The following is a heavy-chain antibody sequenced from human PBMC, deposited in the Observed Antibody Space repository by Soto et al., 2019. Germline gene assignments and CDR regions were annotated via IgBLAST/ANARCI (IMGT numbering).Heavy chain of an antibody. CDR1: GYTFTSYA. CDR2: ISAYNGNT. Sequence: ASVKVSCKASGYTFTSYAMHWVRQAPGQRLEWMGWISAYNGNTNYAQKLQGRVTMTTDTSTSTAYMELRSLRSDDTAVYYCARTGTFGGVIVSYYYYGMDVWGQGTTVTVSS. V-gene: IGHV1-18*01. CDR3: ARTGTFGGVIVSYYYYGMDV. J-gene: IGHJ6*02. D-gene: IGHD3-16*02.